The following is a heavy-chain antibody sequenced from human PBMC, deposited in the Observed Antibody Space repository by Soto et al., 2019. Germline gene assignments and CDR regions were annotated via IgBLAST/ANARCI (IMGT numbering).Heavy chain of an antibody. CDR3: AGPPDYYDSSGYYSHAFDI. CDR1: GGTFSSYA. Sequence: QVQLVQSGAEVKKPGSSVKVSCTASGGTFSSYAISWVRQAPGQGLEWMGGIIPIFGTANYAQKFQGRVTITADESTSTAYMELSSLRSEDTAVYYCAGPPDYYDSSGYYSHAFDIWGQGTMVTVSS. V-gene: IGHV1-69*01. D-gene: IGHD3-22*01. CDR2: IIPIFGTA. J-gene: IGHJ3*02.